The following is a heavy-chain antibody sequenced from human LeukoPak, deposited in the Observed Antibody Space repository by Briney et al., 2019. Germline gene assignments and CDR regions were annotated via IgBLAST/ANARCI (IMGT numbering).Heavy chain of an antibody. J-gene: IGHJ5*02. D-gene: IGHD4-17*01. CDR3: ARDDSGDSVWLTYNWFDP. CDR2: INAGNGNT. V-gene: IGHV1-3*01. Sequence: ASVKVSCKASGYTFASYPMHWVRQVPGQRLEWMGWINAGNGNTRYSQKFQGRVTITRDTSASTAYMELSSLRSEDTAVYYCARDDSGDSVWLTYNWFDPWGQGTLVTVSS. CDR1: GYTFASYP.